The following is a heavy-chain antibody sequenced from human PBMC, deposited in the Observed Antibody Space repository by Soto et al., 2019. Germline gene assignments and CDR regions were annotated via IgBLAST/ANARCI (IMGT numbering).Heavy chain of an antibody. Sequence: PSETLSLTCTVSGGSITTGGYYWSWIRQPPGKGLEWIGYFYYSGITNYNPSLKSRVTISVDTSKNQFSLKLSSVTAADTAVYYCARDRRVGWFDPWGQGTLVTVSS. J-gene: IGHJ5*02. V-gene: IGHV4-61*08. CDR1: GGSITTGGYY. CDR2: FYYSGIT. CDR3: ARDRRVGWFDP.